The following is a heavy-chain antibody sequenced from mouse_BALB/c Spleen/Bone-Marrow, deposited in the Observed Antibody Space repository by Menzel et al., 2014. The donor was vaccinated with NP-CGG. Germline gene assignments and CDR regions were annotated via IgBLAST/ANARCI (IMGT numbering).Heavy chain of an antibody. CDR3: AMYYYGSSLFAY. CDR2: IDPANGNT. D-gene: IGHD1-1*01. CDR1: GFNIKDTY. J-gene: IGHJ3*01. Sequence: EVKLLESGAELVKPRASVKLSCTASGFNIKDTYMHWVKQRPEQGLEWIGRIDPANGNTKYDPKFQGKATITADTSSNTAYLQLSSLTSEDTAVYYCAMYYYGSSLFAYWGQGTLVTVSA. V-gene: IGHV14-3*02.